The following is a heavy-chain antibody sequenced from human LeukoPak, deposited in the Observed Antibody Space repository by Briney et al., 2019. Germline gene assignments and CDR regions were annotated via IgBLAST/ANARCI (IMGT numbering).Heavy chain of an antibody. V-gene: IGHV3-48*02. CDR1: GFTFSSYA. CDR3: ARDAYSYGDNYFDY. CDR2: ISSSSSTI. J-gene: IGHJ4*02. Sequence: PGGSLRLSCAASGFTFSSYAMSWVRQAPGKGLEWVSYISSSSSTIYYADSVKGRFTISRDNAKNSLYLQMNSLRDEDTAVYYCARDAYSYGDNYFDYWGQGTLVTVSS. D-gene: IGHD5-18*01.